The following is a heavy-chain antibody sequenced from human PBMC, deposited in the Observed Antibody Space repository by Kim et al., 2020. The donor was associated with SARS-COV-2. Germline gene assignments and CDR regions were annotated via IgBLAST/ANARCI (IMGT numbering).Heavy chain of an antibody. D-gene: IGHD3-10*01. J-gene: IGHJ4*01. Sequence: GGSLRLSCAASGFNFRSTWMTWVRQAPGGGLEWLGRIKSQRDGGTTDYATAVAGRFTISRDDFKDTLHLQMNYLKVDDSGVYYCATGGDWVQYVGDWGRG. CDR3: ATGGDWVQYVGD. CDR2: IKSQRDGGTT. CDR1: GFNFRSTW. V-gene: IGHV3-15*01.